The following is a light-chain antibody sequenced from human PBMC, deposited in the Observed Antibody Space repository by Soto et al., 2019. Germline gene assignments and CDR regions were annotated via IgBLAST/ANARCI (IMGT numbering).Light chain of an antibody. J-gene: IGLJ1*01. Sequence: QSVLTQPASVSGSPGQSITISCTGTSSDVGGYNYVSWYQQHPGKAPKVIIYEVSNRPSGVSNRFSGSKSGDTASLTISGLQAEDEADYYCSSYTRSDNYAFGTGTKVTV. CDR2: EVS. CDR1: SSDVGGYNY. V-gene: IGLV2-14*01. CDR3: SSYTRSDNYA.